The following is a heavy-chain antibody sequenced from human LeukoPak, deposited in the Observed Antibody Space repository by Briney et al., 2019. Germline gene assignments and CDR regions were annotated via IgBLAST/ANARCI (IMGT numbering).Heavy chain of an antibody. D-gene: IGHD3-10*01. CDR3: ARGGTPSGSIY. V-gene: IGHV3-20*04. CDR1: GFTFSSYG. Sequence: PGRSLRLSCAASGFTFSSYGMSWVRQAPGKGLEWVSGINWNGGSTGYADSVKGRFTISRDNAKNSLYLQMNSLRAEDTAVYYCARGGTPSGSIYWGQGTLVTVSS. J-gene: IGHJ4*02. CDR2: INWNGGST.